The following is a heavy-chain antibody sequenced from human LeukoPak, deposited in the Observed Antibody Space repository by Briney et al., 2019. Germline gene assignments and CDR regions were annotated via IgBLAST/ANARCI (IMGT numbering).Heavy chain of an antibody. Sequence: ASVKVSCKASGYTLTGYYMHCVRQAPGQGLEWMGWINPNSGGTNYAQKFQGRVTMTRDTSISTAYMELSRLRSDDTAVYYCARVVVPAAIVTGDWFDPWGQGTLVTVSS. D-gene: IGHD2-2*02. CDR3: ARVVVPAAIVTGDWFDP. CDR2: INPNSGGT. V-gene: IGHV1-2*02. CDR1: GYTLTGYY. J-gene: IGHJ5*02.